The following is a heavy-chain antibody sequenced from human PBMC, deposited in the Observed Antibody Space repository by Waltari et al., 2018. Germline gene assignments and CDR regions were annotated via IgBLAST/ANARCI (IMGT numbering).Heavy chain of an antibody. D-gene: IGHD2-15*01. J-gene: IGHJ5*02. CDR3: ARDRGRGLYLDT. Sequence: QLQLQESGPGLVKPSGTLSLSCAVSGESVRSTYGWNWVRQSPQRGLEWISQVYGSGRTNYNPSFASRVTVSIDPSNNLFSLKMTSATAADTAVYYCARDRGRGLYLDTWGPGTLVAVS. V-gene: IGHV4-4*02. CDR1: GESVRSTYG. CDR2: VYGSGRT.